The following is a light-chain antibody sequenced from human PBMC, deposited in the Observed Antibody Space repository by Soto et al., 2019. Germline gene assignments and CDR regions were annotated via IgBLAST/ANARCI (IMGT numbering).Light chain of an antibody. CDR2: AAS. J-gene: IGKJ2*01. Sequence: DIQMTQSPSSLSASVGARVTITCRANQTISNHLSWFQQIPGKAPKLLIYAASTLQSGVTSRIRGSGSGTDFTLTISSLQPEDVATYYCQQSYSALMYTFGQGTKVEIK. V-gene: IGKV1-39*01. CDR3: QQSYSALMYT. CDR1: QTISNH.